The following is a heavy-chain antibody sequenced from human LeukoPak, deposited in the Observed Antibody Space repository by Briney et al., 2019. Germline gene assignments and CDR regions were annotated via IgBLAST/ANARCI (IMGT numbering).Heavy chain of an antibody. CDR1: GFTFSIYS. Sequence: GGSLRLSCAASGFTFSIYSMNWVRQAPGKGLEWVANINQHGSDKYYVDSVRGRFTVSRDNAKNSLFLQMNSLRAEDTAVYYCAANGGPFDFWGQGTLVTVSS. CDR3: AANGGPFDF. CDR2: INQHGSDK. V-gene: IGHV3-7*05. J-gene: IGHJ4*02. D-gene: IGHD4-23*01.